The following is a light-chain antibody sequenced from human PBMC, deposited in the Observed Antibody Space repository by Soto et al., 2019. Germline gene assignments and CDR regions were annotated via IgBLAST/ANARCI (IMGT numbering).Light chain of an antibody. CDR1: QSVSSN. CDR3: QQYNNWPPRFT. CDR2: GAS. Sequence: EIMMTQSPATLSVSPGERATLSCRASQSVSSNLAWYRQKPGQAPRLLIYGASARATGIPARFSGSGSGTEFTLTISSLQSEDFAVYYCQQYNNWPPRFTFGPGTKVDIK. J-gene: IGKJ3*01. V-gene: IGKV3-15*01.